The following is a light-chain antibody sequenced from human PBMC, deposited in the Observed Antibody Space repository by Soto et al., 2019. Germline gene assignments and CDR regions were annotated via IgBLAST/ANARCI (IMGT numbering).Light chain of an antibody. Sequence: HAPRTMKKSPGERATLSCRASQSVGTNLAWYQQKPRQAPRLLIYAASTRATGVPDRFSGSGSGTDFTLTISRLESEDFAVYYCQQYGSSPKTFGQGTKVDIK. V-gene: IGKV3-20*01. CDR3: QQYGSSPKT. J-gene: IGKJ1*01. CDR1: QSVGTN. CDR2: AAS.